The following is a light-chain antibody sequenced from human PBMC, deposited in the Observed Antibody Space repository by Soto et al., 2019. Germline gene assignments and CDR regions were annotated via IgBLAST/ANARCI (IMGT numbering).Light chain of an antibody. CDR1: SSDVGGYNY. V-gene: IGLV2-14*01. Sequence: QSVLTQPASVSGSHGQSITISCTGNSSDVGGYNYVSWYQQHPGKAPKLMIYDVSSRPSGVSNRFSGSKSGNTASLTISGLQAEDEADYYCSSYTSSSTRVFGTGTKVTVL. J-gene: IGLJ1*01. CDR3: SSYTSSSTRV. CDR2: DVS.